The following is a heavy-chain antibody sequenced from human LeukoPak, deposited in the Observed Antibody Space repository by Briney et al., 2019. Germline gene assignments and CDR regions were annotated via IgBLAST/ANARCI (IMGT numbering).Heavy chain of an antibody. CDR2: MNPNSANT. J-gene: IGHJ5*02. D-gene: IGHD3-3*01. CDR3: ARQGVVRNWFDP. CDR1: GYTFTSYD. Sequence: GASVKVSCKASGYTFTSYDINWVRQATGQGLEWMGWMNPNSANTGYAQKFQGRVTLTRNTSINTAYMELSSLRSDDTAVYYCARQGVVRNWFDPWGQGTLVTVSS. V-gene: IGHV1-8*03.